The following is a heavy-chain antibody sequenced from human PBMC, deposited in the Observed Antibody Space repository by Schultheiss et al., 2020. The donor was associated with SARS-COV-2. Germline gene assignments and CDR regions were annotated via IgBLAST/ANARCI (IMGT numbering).Heavy chain of an antibody. D-gene: IGHD5-18*01. CDR1: GGSISSYY. V-gene: IGHV4-59*01. Sequence: SETLSLTCTVSGGSISSYYWGWIRQPPGKGLEWIGSIYYSGSTNYNPSLKSRVTISVDTSKNQFSLKLSSVTAADTAVYYCARGEEMDTASGGWFDPWGQGTLVTVSS. CDR2: IYYSGST. J-gene: IGHJ5*02. CDR3: ARGEEMDTASGGWFDP.